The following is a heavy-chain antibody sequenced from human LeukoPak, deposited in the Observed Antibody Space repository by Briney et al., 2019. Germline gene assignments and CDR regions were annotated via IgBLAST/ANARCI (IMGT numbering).Heavy chain of an antibody. V-gene: IGHV1-18*01. CDR3: ARDLRRGSSSWYVSGGDY. J-gene: IGHJ4*02. Sequence: ASVKVSCKASGYTFTSYGISWVRQAPGQGLEWMGWITAYNDNTYYAQKLQGRVTMTTDTSTSTAYMKLRSLRSDDTAVYYCARDLRRGSSSWYVSGGDYWGQGTLVAGSS. CDR1: GYTFTSYG. CDR2: ITAYNDNT. D-gene: IGHD6-13*01.